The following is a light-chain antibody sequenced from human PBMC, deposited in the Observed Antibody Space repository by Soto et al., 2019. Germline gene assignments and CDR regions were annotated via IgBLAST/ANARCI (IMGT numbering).Light chain of an antibody. CDR3: SSYTSSGTLV. J-gene: IGLJ3*02. CDR2: EVS. CDR1: SSDVGAYNY. Sequence: QSALTQPASVSGSPGQSITISCTGTSSDVGAYNYVSWYQQHPGKAPKLMIYEVSNRPSGVSNRFSGSKSGNTASLTISALQAVDEADYHCSSYTSSGTLVFGGGTKLTVL. V-gene: IGLV2-14*01.